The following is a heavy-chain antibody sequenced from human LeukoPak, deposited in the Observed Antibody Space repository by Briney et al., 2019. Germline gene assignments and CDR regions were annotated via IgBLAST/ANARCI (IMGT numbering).Heavy chain of an antibody. CDR1: GFTFSSYS. CDR2: ISSSSSYI. Sequence: GGSLRLSCAASGFTFSSYSMNWVRQAPGKGLEWVSSISSSSSYIYYADSVKGRFTISRDNAKNSLYLQMNSLRAEDTAVYYCAKAESFGVVIIGDFDYWGQGTPVTVSS. D-gene: IGHD3-3*01. J-gene: IGHJ4*02. V-gene: IGHV3-21*04. CDR3: AKAESFGVVIIGDFDY.